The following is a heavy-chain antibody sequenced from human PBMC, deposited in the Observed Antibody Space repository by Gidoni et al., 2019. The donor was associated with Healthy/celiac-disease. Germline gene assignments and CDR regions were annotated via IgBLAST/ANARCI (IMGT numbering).Heavy chain of an antibody. CDR3: ARESDIVVVVAATPGLDY. V-gene: IGHV1-3*01. J-gene: IGHJ4*02. CDR2: INAGNGNT. D-gene: IGHD2-15*01. CDR1: GYTFTIYA. Sequence: QVQLVQSGAEVKKPGASVQVSCKASGYTFTIYAMHWVRQAPGQRLEWMGWINAGNGNTKYSQKCQGRVTITRDTSASTAYMELSSLRSEDTAVYYCARESDIVVVVAATPGLDYWGQGTLVTVSS.